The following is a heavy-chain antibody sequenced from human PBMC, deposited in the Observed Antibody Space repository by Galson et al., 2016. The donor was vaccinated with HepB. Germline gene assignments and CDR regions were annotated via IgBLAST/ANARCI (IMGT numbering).Heavy chain of an antibody. CDR1: GFTFSTYA. D-gene: IGHD1-14*01. CDR3: ARAHILITAVTPYFFDV. J-gene: IGHJ4*02. V-gene: IGHV3-23*01. CDR2: IKTSGGNT. Sequence: SLRLSCAASGFTFSTYAMGWVRPAPGKGLEWVSTIKTSGGNTYYADSVQGPFTISRDNSQNTVHLEMNSLTAEDTALDYCARAHILITAVTPYFFDVWGQGTRVIVSS.